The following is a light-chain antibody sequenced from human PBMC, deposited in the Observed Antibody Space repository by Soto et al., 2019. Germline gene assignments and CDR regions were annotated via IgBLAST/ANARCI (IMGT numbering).Light chain of an antibody. CDR1: SSNIGAGCD. J-gene: IGLJ2*01. Sequence: QAVVTQPPSVSGAPGQRVTMSCTGSSSNIGAGCDVHWYQHLPGTAPKLLIYGNTNRPSGVPDRFSGSKSGTSASLAITGLQAEDEADYYCQSYDTSRSGPVVFGGGTKLTVL. CDR2: GNT. V-gene: IGLV1-40*01. CDR3: QSYDTSRSGPVV.